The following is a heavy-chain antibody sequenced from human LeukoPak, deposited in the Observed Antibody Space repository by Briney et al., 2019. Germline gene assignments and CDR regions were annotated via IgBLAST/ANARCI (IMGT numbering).Heavy chain of an antibody. J-gene: IGHJ4*02. CDR1: GFTFSNYW. CDR3: AEMFTPSSPSPLLY. V-gene: IGHV3-7*01. D-gene: IGHD5-24*01. Sequence: GSLRLSCAASGFTFSNYWMSWVRQAPGKGLEWVGEIKQDGSDTIYLDSVKGRFTISRDNSKKSLYLQLSGLRAEDTAVYYCAEMFTPSSPSPLLYWGQGTLVTVSS. CDR2: IKQDGSDT.